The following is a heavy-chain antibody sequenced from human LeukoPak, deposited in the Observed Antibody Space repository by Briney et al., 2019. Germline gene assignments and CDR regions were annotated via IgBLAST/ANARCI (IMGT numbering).Heavy chain of an antibody. CDR1: GYTFTSYY. Sequence: GASVKVSCKASGYTFTSYYMHWVRQAPGQGLEWMGIINPSGGSTSYAQKFQGRVTMTRDTSTSTVYMELSSLRSEDTAVYYCARGVVVPAAIPLNWFDPWGQGTLVTVSS. CDR3: ARGVVVPAAIPLNWFDP. J-gene: IGHJ5*02. V-gene: IGHV1-46*01. CDR2: INPSGGST. D-gene: IGHD2-2*01.